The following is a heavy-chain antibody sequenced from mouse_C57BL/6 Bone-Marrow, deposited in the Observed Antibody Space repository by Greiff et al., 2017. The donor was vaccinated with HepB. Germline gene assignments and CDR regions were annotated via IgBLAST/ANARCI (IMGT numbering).Heavy chain of an antibody. D-gene: IGHD1-1*01. CDR1: GYTFTSYT. CDR2: INPSSGYT. Sequence: QVQLQQSGAELARPGASVKMSCKASGYTFTSYTMHWVKQRPGQGLEWIGYINPSSGYTKYNQKFKDKATLTADKSSSTAYMQLGSLTSEDSAVYYCARIYYYFFGVFAYWGQGTLVTVSA. CDR3: ARIYYYFFGVFAY. J-gene: IGHJ3*01. V-gene: IGHV1-4*01.